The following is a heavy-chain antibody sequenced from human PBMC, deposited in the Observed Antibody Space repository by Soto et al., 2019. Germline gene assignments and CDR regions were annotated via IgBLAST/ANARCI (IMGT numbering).Heavy chain of an antibody. J-gene: IGHJ2*01. CDR1: GYSFTSYW. CDR3: ARLQGLRYHPTGWYFDL. D-gene: IGHD2-21*02. V-gene: IGHV5-51*01. Sequence: PGESLKISCKGSGYSFTSYWIGWVRQMPGKGLEWMGIIYPGDSDTRYSPSFQGQVTISADKSISTAYLQWSSLKASDTAMYYCARLQGLRYHPTGWYFDLWGRGTLVTVSS. CDR2: IYPGDSDT.